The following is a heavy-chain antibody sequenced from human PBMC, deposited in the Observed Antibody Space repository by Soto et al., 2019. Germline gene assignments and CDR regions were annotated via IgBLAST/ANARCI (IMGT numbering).Heavy chain of an antibody. J-gene: IGHJ4*02. CDR1: GFTFDDYA. D-gene: IGHD2-15*01. V-gene: IGHV3-9*01. CDR3: AKDRTPLGLGIFDY. CDR2: ISWNSGSI. Sequence: PGGSLRLSCAASGFTFDDYAMHWVRQAPGKGLEWVSGISWNSGSIGYADSVKGRFTISRDNAKNSLYLQMNSLRAEDTALYYCAKDRTPLGLGIFDYWGQGTLVTVSS.